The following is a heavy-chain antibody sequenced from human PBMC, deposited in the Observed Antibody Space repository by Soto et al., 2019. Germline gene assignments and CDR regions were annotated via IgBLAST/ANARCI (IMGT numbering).Heavy chain of an antibody. V-gene: IGHV4-30-2*01. CDR3: AREVNYWFDP. CDR1: GISITRGGSS. Sequence: KTSETLSLTCTVSGISITRGGSSWTWIRQPPGKGLEWIGYLSYSGSAYYNPSLKSRVTISVDRSKNQFSLKLNSVTTADTAVYYCAREVNYWFDPWGQGTLVTVSS. D-gene: IGHD2-21*01. CDR2: LSYSGSA. J-gene: IGHJ5*02.